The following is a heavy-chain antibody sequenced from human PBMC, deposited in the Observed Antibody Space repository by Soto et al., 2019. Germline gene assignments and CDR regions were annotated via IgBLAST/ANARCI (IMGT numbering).Heavy chain of an antibody. CDR2: VHYTGQT. CDR1: GASVRSSY. V-gene: IGHV4-59*02. CDR3: ARGFFHPTTRHSNPFDI. D-gene: IGHD1-26*01. J-gene: IGHJ3*02. Sequence: QVQLQESDPGLVKPSETLSLTCTVSGASVRSSYWSWIRQSPGKGLEWVAYVHYTGQTNYNPSLSGRVTVSVDTSKSQLSLTLTSVTAADTAVYYCARGFFHPTTRHSNPFDIWGRGTLVTVSS.